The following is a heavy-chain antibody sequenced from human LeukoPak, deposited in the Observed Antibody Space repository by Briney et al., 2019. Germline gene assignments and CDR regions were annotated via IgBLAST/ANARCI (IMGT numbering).Heavy chain of an antibody. J-gene: IGHJ2*01. CDR2: IYCSGST. CDR3: ARDRGGADWYFDL. D-gene: IGHD3-10*01. Sequence: SETLSLTCTVSGGSVSSGSYYWSWIRQPPGKGLEWIGYIYCSGSTNYNPSLKSRVTISVDTSKNQFSLKLSSVTAADTAVYYCARDRGGADWYFDLWGRGTLVTVSS. V-gene: IGHV4-61*01. CDR1: GGSVSSGSYY.